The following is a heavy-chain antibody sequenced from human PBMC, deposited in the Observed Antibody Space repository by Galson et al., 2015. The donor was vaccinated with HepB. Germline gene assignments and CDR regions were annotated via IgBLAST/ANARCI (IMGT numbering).Heavy chain of an antibody. J-gene: IGHJ1*01. CDR3: AREPSSSVVITSAEYFQH. CDR2: VSNDGSNK. Sequence: SLRLSCAASGFTFSSYAMHWVRQAPRKGLEWVAVVSNDGSNKYYADSVKGRFTISRDNSKSTLYLQMNSLRAEDTAVYYCAREPSSSVVITSAEYFQHWGQGTLVTVSS. V-gene: IGHV3-30-3*01. D-gene: IGHD3-22*01. CDR1: GFTFSSYA.